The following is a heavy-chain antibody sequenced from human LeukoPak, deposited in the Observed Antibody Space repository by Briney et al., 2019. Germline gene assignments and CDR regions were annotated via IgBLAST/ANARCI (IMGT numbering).Heavy chain of an antibody. V-gene: IGHV4-4*07. CDR1: GGSISSYY. J-gene: IGHJ5*02. CDR3: ARDRVTYSGSHLFDP. CDR2: IYTSGST. Sequence: SETLSLTCTVSGGSISSYYWSWIRQPAGKGLEGIGRIYTSGSTNYNPSLKSRVTMSVDTSKNQFSLKLSSVTAADTAVYYCARDRVTYSGSHLFDPWGQGTLVTVSS. D-gene: IGHD1-26*01.